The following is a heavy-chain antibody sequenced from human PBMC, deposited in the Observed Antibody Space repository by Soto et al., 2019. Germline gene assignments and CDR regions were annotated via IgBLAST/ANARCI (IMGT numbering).Heavy chain of an antibody. V-gene: IGHV4-4*07. CDR1: GASISSYF. CDR3: AREAGPDRWFDP. D-gene: IGHD6-19*01. Sequence: QVQLQESGPGLVEPSETLSLACTVSGASISSYFWTWIRQPAGKGLDWIGRISTSGTTNYNPSLTSRVPMPVDPSKNHFSLNLSSVTAADTAVYYCAREAGPDRWFDPWGQGTLVTVSS. CDR2: ISTSGTT. J-gene: IGHJ5*02.